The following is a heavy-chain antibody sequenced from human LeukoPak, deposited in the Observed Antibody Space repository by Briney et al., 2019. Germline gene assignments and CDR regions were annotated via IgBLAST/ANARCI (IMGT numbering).Heavy chain of an antibody. CDR2: IYTSGST. V-gene: IGHV4-4*07. J-gene: IGHJ3*02. D-gene: IGHD3-22*01. CDR3: ANSYYDSSGYASGAFDI. Sequence: SETLSLTCTVSGGSISSYYWSWIRQPAGKGLEWIGRIYTSGSTNYNPSLKSRVTMSVDTSKNQFSLKLSSVTAADTAVYYCANSYYDSSGYASGAFDIWGQGTMVTVSS. CDR1: GGSISSYY.